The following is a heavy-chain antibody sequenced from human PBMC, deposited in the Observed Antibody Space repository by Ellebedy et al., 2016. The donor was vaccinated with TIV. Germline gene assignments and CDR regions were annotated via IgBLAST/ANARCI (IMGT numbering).Heavy chain of an antibody. Sequence: PGGSLRLSCAASGFTFSGYWMSWVRQAPGKGLEWVGNIKEDGSEAYYMDSVQSRFTISRDNAKNSLYLQLSNLRAEDTAVFYYATAGGRHSTGSGFYWGQGTRVTVST. J-gene: IGHJ4*02. CDR1: GFTFSGYW. CDR3: ATAGGRHSTGSGFY. V-gene: IGHV3-7*03. D-gene: IGHD2-2*01. CDR2: IKEDGSEA.